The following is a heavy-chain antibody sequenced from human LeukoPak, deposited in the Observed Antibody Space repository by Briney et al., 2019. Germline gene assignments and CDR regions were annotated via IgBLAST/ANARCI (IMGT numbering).Heavy chain of an antibody. D-gene: IGHD3-22*01. CDR3: ARDGPADYYDSSGYFDY. CDR2: INPSGGST. J-gene: IGHJ4*02. Sequence: ASVKVSCKASGYTFTSYYMHWVRQAPGQGLEWMGIINPSGGSTSYAQKFQGRVTMTRDTSTSTAYMELSSLRSEDTAVYYCARDGPADYYDSSGYFDYWGQGTLVTVSS. CDR1: GYTFTSYY. V-gene: IGHV1-46*01.